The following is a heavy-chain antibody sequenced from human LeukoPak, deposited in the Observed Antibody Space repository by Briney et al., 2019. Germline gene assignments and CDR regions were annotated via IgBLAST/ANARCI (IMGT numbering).Heavy chain of an antibody. CDR2: INQDGSET. CDR3: TKALDF. CDR1: GFTFSGSW. V-gene: IGHV3-7*01. J-gene: IGHJ4*02. Sequence: GGSLSLSCAASGFTFSGSWMDWVRQVPGKGLEWVANINQDGSETYYVDSARGRFTISRDNAKNSLFLQMDSLRVEDTAMYYCTKALDFWGQGTLVTVSS.